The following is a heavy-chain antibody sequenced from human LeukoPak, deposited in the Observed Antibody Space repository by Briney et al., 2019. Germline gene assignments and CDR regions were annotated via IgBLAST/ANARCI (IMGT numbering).Heavy chain of an antibody. J-gene: IGHJ4*02. Sequence: GGSLRLSCAASGFTFSSYAMSWDRQAPGKGLEWVSAISGSGGSTYYADSVKGRFTISRDNSKNTLYLQMNSLRAEDTAVYYCAKDRTRMTTVTSFDYWGQGTLVTVSS. CDR3: AKDRTRMTTVTSFDY. CDR1: GFTFSSYA. D-gene: IGHD4-17*01. CDR2: ISGSGGST. V-gene: IGHV3-23*01.